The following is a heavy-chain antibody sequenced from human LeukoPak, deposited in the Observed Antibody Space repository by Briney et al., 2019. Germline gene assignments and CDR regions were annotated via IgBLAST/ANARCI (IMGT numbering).Heavy chain of an antibody. CDR1: GASMSSNY. D-gene: IGHD2/OR15-2a*01. Sequence: SETLSLTCNVSGASMSSNYWSWIRQPPGKGLEWIGYIYHSGNTNYSPSLESRVTMSVDESKNQFSLRVHFVSAADTAVYYCARNAAPRGVEYPPAVDYWGQGILVTVSS. CDR2: IYHSGNT. CDR3: ARNAAPRGVEYPPAVDY. J-gene: IGHJ4*02. V-gene: IGHV4-4*09.